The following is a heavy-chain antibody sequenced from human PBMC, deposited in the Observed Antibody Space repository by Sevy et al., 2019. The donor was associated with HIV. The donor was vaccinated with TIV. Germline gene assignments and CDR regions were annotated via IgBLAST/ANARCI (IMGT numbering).Heavy chain of an antibody. D-gene: IGHD3-16*02. J-gene: IGHJ4*02. CDR1: GFTFSSYW. CDR2: IKQDGSEK. V-gene: IGHV3-7*03. CDR3: ARGDYDYVLGSYLGY. Sequence: GGSLRLSCAASGFTFSSYWMSWVRQAPGKGLEWVANIKQDGSEKYYVDSVKGRFTISRDNAKNSLYLQMNSLRAEDTAVYYCARGDYDYVLGSYLGYWGQGTLVTVSS.